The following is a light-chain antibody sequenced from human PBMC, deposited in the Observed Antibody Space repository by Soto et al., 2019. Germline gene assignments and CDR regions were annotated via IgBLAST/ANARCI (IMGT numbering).Light chain of an antibody. CDR2: AAS. Sequence: DIQMTQSPSSLSASVGARVIITCRASQRIRTYLNWYQQKPGEAPKLMIYAASTLQSGVPSRFSGSGSGTDCTLTISSLQPEDVATYSCQQSYSTTWTLGQGTKVDIK. V-gene: IGKV1-39*01. CDR1: QRIRTY. CDR3: QQSYSTTWT. J-gene: IGKJ1*01.